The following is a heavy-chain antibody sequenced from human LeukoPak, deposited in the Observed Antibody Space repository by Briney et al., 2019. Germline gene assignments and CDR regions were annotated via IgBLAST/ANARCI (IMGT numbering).Heavy chain of an antibody. Sequence: SETLSLTCAVYGGSFSGYYWSWIRQPPGKGLEWIGEINHSGSTNYNPSLKSRVTISVDTSMNQFSLKLSSVTAADTAVYYCARVPDRGYSYGYRYYFDYWGQGTLVTVSS. V-gene: IGHV4-34*01. CDR1: GGSFSGYY. J-gene: IGHJ4*02. D-gene: IGHD5-18*01. CDR3: ARVPDRGYSYGYRYYFDY. CDR2: INHSGST.